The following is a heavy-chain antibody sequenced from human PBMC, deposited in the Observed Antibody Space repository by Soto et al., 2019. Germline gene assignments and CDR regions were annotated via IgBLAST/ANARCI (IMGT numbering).Heavy chain of an antibody. CDR2: IYYSGST. Sequence: ASETLSLTCIVPGDSMSTGGYYWSWIRQYPGRGLEWIGYIYYSGSTNYNPSLESRVTISVDTSKNQFSLKLSSVTAADTAVYYCARGGDGFDGSGYYYFDFWGQGSLVTVSS. CDR1: GDSMSTGGYY. J-gene: IGHJ4*02. D-gene: IGHD3-3*01. CDR3: ARGGDGFDGSGYYYFDF. V-gene: IGHV4-31*03.